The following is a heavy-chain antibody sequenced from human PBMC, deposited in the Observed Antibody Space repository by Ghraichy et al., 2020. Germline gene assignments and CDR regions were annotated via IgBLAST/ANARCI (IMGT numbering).Heavy chain of an antibody. CDR3: ARGGGLVVVVRAAMRKGGYYYYGMDV. D-gene: IGHD2-2*01. CDR2: INHSGST. V-gene: IGHV4-34*01. J-gene: IGHJ6*02. Sequence: ESLNISCAVYGGSFSGYYWSWIRQPPGKGLEWIGEINHSGSTNYNPSLKSRVTISVDTSKNQFSLKLSSVTAADTAGYYCARGGGLVVVVRAAMRKGGYYYYGMDVGGQGTTVTVSS. CDR1: GGSFSGYY.